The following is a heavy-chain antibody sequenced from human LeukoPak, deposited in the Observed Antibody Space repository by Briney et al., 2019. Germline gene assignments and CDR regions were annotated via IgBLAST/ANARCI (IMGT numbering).Heavy chain of an antibody. D-gene: IGHD3-22*01. CDR2: ISTSSSYI. Sequence: PGGSLRLSCAASGLTFSSYSMNWVRQAPGKGLECVSSISTSSSYIYYADSVKGRFTISRDNAKNSLYLQMYCLRAEDTAVYYCARVFWYYDSSGYYSPLPGDYWGQGTLVTVSS. V-gene: IGHV3-21*01. CDR3: ARVFWYYDSSGYYSPLPGDY. CDR1: GLTFSSYS. J-gene: IGHJ4*02.